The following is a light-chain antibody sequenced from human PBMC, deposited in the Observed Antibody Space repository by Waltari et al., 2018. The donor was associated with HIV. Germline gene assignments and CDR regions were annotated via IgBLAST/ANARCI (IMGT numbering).Light chain of an antibody. CDR3: SSYTSSSTLPSYV. CDR2: EVS. V-gene: IGLV2-14*01. CDR1: SSDVGGYNY. J-gene: IGLJ1*01. Sequence: QSALTQPASVSGSPGQSITISCTGTSSDVGGYNYVSWYQQHPGKAPKPMIYEVSNRPSGVSNRFSGSKSGNTASLTISGLQAEDEADYYCSSYTSSSTLPSYVFGTGTKVTVL.